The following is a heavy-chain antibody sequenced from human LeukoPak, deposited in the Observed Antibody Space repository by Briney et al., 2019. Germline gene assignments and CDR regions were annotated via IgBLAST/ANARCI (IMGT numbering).Heavy chain of an antibody. CDR1: GFTFDDYA. CDR2: ISWDSRSV. CDR3: ARDSQDCSASTCYFDY. J-gene: IGHJ4*02. V-gene: IGHV3-43D*03. Sequence: GGSLRLSCAASGFTFDDYAMHWVRQSPGKGLQWVSFISWDSRSVYYADSVKGRFAISRDNNKKSVFLQMNSLTAENTAFYYCARDSQDCSASTCYFDYWGQGTLVTVSA. D-gene: IGHD2-15*01.